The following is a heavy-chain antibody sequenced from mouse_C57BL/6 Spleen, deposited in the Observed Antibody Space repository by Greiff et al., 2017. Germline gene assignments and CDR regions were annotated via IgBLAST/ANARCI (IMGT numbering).Heavy chain of an antibody. D-gene: IGHD1-1*01. CDR2: IRNKANGYTT. J-gene: IGHJ4*01. CDR3: ARHYYGSSPNAMDD. Sequence: VQLKQSGGGLVQPGGSLSLSCAASGFTFTDYYMSWVRQPPGKALEWLGFIRNKANGYTTEYSASVKGRFTISRDNSQSILYLQMNALRAEDSATYYCARHYYGSSPNAMDDWGQGTSVTVAS. CDR1: GFTFTDYY. V-gene: IGHV7-3*01.